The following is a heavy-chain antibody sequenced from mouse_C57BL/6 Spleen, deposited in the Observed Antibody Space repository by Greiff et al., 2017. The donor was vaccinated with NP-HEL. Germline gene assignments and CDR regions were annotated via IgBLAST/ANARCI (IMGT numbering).Heavy chain of an antibody. CDR2: IDPETGGT. CDR1: GYTFTDYE. V-gene: IGHV1-15*01. Sequence: QVQLQQSGAELVRPGASVTLSCKASGYTFTDYELHWVKQTPVHGLEWIGAIDPETGGTAYNQKFKGKAILTADKSSSTAYMELRSLTSEDSAVYYCTRDRVYYAMDYWGQGTSVTVSS. CDR3: TRDRVYYAMDY. J-gene: IGHJ4*01.